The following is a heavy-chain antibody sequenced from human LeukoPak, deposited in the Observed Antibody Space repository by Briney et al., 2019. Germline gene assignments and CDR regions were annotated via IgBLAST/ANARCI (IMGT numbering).Heavy chain of an antibody. CDR2: ISNDGSRK. CDR1: GFTFSRHG. J-gene: IGHJ4*02. CDR3: ARDRAWNYFDY. V-gene: IGHV3-30*03. D-gene: IGHD3-3*01. Sequence: GGCLRLSCAPSGFTFSRHGMHWVRQAPGKGLEWVAIISNDGSRKYYAHSVEGRFTISRDNSKNTLYLQMDSLRAEDTAVYYCARDRAWNYFDYWGQGTLVTVSS.